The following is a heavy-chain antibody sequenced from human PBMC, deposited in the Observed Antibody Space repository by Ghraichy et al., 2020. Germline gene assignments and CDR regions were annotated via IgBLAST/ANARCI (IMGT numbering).Heavy chain of an antibody. CDR3: ARVLVAAEYGMDV. J-gene: IGHJ6*02. CDR2: IYSGGST. CDR1: GFTVSSNY. V-gene: IGHV3-53*01. Sequence: GGSLRLSCAASGFTVSSNYMSWVRQAPGKGLEWVSVIYSGGSTYYADSVKGRFTISRDNSKNTLYLQMNSLRAEDTAVYYCARVLVAAEYGMDVWGQGTTVTVSS. D-gene: IGHD2-15*01.